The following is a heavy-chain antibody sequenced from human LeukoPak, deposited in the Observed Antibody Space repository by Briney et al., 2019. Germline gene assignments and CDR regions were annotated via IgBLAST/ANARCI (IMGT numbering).Heavy chain of an antibody. D-gene: IGHD2-8*01. CDR1: GGSISGYY. CDR3: VSPKTNGWFDS. CDR2: IYSTGST. V-gene: IGHV4-59*08. Sequence: SETLSLTCTVSGGSISGYYWSWVRQSPEKGLESIGFIYSTGSTSYNPSLRSRVTITIDTSKNQFSLKLRSVTAADTAVYYCVSPKTNGWFDSWGQGSLVTVSS. J-gene: IGHJ5*01.